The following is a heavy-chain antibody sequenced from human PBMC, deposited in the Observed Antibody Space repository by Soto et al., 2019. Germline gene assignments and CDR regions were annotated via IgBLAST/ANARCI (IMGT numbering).Heavy chain of an antibody. V-gene: IGHV1-69*02. CDR3: ARGPFVVLNSFES. Sequence: QVQLVQSGTEVKKPGSSVKVSCKASGGTFRNYPINWVRQAPGQGLEWMGSIFPLTDIPDYAQNFQARLTSIADKPTSTADMDLSSLTSDDTAMYFCARGPFVVLNSFESWGQGTLVTVSS. D-gene: IGHD3-16*02. CDR1: GGTFRNYP. J-gene: IGHJ4*02. CDR2: IFPLTDIP.